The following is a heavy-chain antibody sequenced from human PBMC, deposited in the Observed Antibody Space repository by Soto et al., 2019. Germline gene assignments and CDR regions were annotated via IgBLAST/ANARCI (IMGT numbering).Heavy chain of an antibody. CDR2: IYYSGST. CDR1: GGSISSSSYY. CDR3: ARTYISSSYYYYYYLDV. Sequence: PSETLSLTCTVSGGSISSSSYYWGWIRQPPGKGLEWIGSIYYSGSTYYNPSLKSRVTISVDTSKNQFSLKLSSVTAADTAVYYCARTYISSSYYYYYYLDVWGKGTTVPVSS. V-gene: IGHV4-39*01. J-gene: IGHJ6*03. D-gene: IGHD6-6*01.